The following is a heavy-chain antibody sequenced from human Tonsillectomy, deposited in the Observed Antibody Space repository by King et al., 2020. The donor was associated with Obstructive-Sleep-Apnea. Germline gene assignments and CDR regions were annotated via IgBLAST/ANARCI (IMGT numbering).Heavy chain of an antibody. Sequence: VQLVESGGGVVQPGWSLRLSCAASGFTFSSYGMHWVRQAPGKGLEWVAVILDDGSNKYYADSVKGRFTISRDNSKNTLYLQMNRLRAEDTAVYYCAKDRDGYNYGDAFDIWGQGTMVTVSS. D-gene: IGHD5-24*01. J-gene: IGHJ3*02. CDR2: ILDDGSNK. CDR3: AKDRDGYNYGDAFDI. V-gene: IGHV3-33*06. CDR1: GFTFSSYG.